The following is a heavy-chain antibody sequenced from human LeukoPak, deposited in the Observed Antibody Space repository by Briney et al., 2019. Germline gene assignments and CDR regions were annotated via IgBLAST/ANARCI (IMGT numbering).Heavy chain of an antibody. CDR1: GFTSSSYG. J-gene: IGHJ4*02. V-gene: IGHV3-23*01. CDR3: AKYDGGNSGVDY. CDR2: ISGSGGST. Sequence: PGGSLRLSCAASGFTSSSYGMHWVRQAPGKGLEWVSAISGSGGSTYYADSVKGRFTISRDNSKNTLYLQMNSLRAEDTAVYYCAKYDGGNSGVDYWGQGTLVTVSS. D-gene: IGHD4-23*01.